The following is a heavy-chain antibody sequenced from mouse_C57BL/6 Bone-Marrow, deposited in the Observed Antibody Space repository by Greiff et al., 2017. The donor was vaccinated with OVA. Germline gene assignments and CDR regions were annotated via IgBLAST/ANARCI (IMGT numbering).Heavy chain of an antibody. CDR1: GYTFTDYE. J-gene: IGHJ4*01. D-gene: IGHD2-5*01. Sequence: QVQLQQSGAELVRPGASVTLSCKASGYTFTDYEMHWVKQTPVHGLEWIGAIDPETGGTAYNQKFKGKAILTADKSSSTASMELRSLTSEASAVYYCTRGYSNYYAMDYWGQGASVTVSS. CDR2: IDPETGGT. V-gene: IGHV1-15*01. CDR3: TRGYSNYYAMDY.